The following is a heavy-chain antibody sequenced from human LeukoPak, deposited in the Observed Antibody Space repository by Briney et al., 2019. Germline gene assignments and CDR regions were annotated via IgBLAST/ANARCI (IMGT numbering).Heavy chain of an antibody. CDR2: ISGSGGST. J-gene: IGHJ4*02. CDR1: GFTFSRYA. V-gene: IGHV3-23*01. CDR3: ARDKRTSIAESGTFDY. Sequence: GGSLRLSCAASGFTFSRYAMSLIRQAPGKRLDWVSAISGSGGSTYYADSVKGRFTISRDKFKNTLYVQMNSLRAEDTAVYYCARDKRTSIAESGTFDYWGQGTLVTVSS. D-gene: IGHD6-13*01.